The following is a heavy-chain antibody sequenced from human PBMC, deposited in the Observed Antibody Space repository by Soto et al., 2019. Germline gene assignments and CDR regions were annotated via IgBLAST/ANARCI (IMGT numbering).Heavy chain of an antibody. V-gene: IGHV3-7*05. J-gene: IGHJ4*02. CDR2: IKQDGSEK. Sequence: PGGSLRLSCAASGFTFSSFWMYWVRQAPGRGLEWVATIKQDGSEKYHVDSVKGRFTISRDNAKNSLYLQMSSLGADDTAVYYCARGYFFDSSRYYADYWGQGTLVTVSS. CDR3: ARGYFFDSSRYYADY. D-gene: IGHD3-22*01. CDR1: GFTFSSFW.